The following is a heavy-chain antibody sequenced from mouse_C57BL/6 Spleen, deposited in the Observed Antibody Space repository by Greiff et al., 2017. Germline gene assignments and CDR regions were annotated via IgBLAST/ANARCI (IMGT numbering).Heavy chain of an antibody. V-gene: IGHV1-82*01. J-gene: IGHJ2*01. CDR2: IYPGDGDT. D-gene: IGHD3-2*02. CDR3: ARAAQSYSFDY. Sequence: VQLQQSGPELVKPGASVKISCKASGYAFSSSWMNWVKQRPGKGLEWIGRIYPGDGDTNSNGKFKGKATLTADKSSSTAYMQLIRLSSEDSAVYVCARAAQSYSFDYWGKGTTLTVSS. CDR1: GYAFSSSW.